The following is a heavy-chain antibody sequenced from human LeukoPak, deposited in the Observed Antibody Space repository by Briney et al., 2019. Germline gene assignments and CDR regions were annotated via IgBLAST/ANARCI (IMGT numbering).Heavy chain of an antibody. CDR2: IHYSGST. D-gene: IGHD5-18*01. Sequence: SETLSLTCAVYGGSFSGYYWSWIRQHPGMGLEWIGYIHYSGSTYYNPSLNSRVTKSLDTSKNQFSLKLSSVTAADTAVYYCARGTTDGSSYGRFDYWGQGVLVTVSS. CDR3: ARGTTDGSSYGRFDY. V-gene: IGHV4-31*11. CDR1: GGSFSGYY. J-gene: IGHJ4*02.